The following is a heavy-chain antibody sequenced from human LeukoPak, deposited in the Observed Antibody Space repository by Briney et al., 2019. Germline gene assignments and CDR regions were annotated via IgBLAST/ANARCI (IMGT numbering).Heavy chain of an antibody. J-gene: IGHJ6*03. CDR3: ARGGSENYYYYMDV. Sequence: GGSLRLSCAASGFTFSSYWMSWVRQAPGKGLEWVANIKQDGSETYYVDSVKGRFTISRDNAKNSLYLQMNSLRAEDTAVYYCARGGSENYYYYMDVWGKGTTVTISS. V-gene: IGHV3-7*01. D-gene: IGHD1-26*01. CDR2: IKQDGSET. CDR1: GFTFSSYW.